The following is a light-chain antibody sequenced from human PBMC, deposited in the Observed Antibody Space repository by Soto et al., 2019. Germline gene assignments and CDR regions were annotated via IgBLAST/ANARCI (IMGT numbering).Light chain of an antibody. Sequence: DILMTQSPDSLAVSLGERATINWKSSQSFLYTSNNKNYLVWYQQKPGQPPKLLLYWASTRESGVPDRFSGSGSGTDFTLTISSLQAEDVAVYYCQQYYSTPLTFGGGTKVDIK. CDR2: WAS. CDR3: QQYYSTPLT. V-gene: IGKV4-1*01. CDR1: QSFLYTSNNKNY. J-gene: IGKJ4*01.